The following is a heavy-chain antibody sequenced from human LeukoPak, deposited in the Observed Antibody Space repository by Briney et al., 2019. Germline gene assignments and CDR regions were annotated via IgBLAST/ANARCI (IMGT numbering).Heavy chain of an antibody. CDR2: IISIFGTT. CDR3: ARSMTSYVFDY. J-gene: IGHJ4*02. V-gene: IGHV1-69*01. CDR1: GGTFSSYA. D-gene: IGHD3-9*01. Sequence: ASVKVSCKASGGTFSSYAITWMRQAPGQGLEWIGGIISIFGTTNYAQNFQGRVTITADESTRTAYMELSSLRSGDTAVYYCARSMTSYVFDYWGQGTLVTVSS.